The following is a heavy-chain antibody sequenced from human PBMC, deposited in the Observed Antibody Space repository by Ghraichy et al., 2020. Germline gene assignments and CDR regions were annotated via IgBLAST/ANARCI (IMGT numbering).Heavy chain of an antibody. CDR3: ARLGSIAAAGMRGVDY. CDR1: GGSISPYY. CDR2: IYYSGAT. J-gene: IGHJ4*02. V-gene: IGHV4-59*08. Sequence: GSLSLTCTVSGGSISPYYWSWVRQPPGKGLEWIGYIYYSGATRYNPSFQSRVTISVDTSKNQFSLRLTSVTAADTAVYFCARLGSIAAAGMRGVDYWGQGTLVTVSS. D-gene: IGHD6-13*01.